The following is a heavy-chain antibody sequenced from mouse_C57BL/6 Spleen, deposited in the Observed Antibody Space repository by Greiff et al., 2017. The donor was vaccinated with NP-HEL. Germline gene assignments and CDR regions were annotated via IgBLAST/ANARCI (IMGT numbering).Heavy chain of an antibody. D-gene: IGHD2-5*01. V-gene: IGHV1-5*01. CDR2: IYPGNSDT. Sequence: VQLQQSGTVLARPGASVKMSCKTSGYTFTSYWMHWVKQRPGQGLEWIGAIYPGNSDTSYNQKFKGKAKLTAVTSASTAYMELSSLTNEDSAVYYCTGGVYSNYGAYWGQGTLVTVSA. J-gene: IGHJ3*01. CDR1: GYTFTSYW. CDR3: TGGVYSNYGAY.